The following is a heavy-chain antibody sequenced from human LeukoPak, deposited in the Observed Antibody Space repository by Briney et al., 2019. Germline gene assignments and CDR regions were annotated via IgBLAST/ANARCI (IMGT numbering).Heavy chain of an antibody. CDR2: IKEDESEK. CDR1: GLTLSNYW. V-gene: IGHV3-7*01. J-gene: IGHJ6*03. Sequence: AGGSLRLSCAASGLTLSNYWMSWVRKAPGNGPERVANIKEDESEKNYVDSVKGRFTISRDSAKNSLYLQMNSLRAEDTAVYYCARDPTTDYYYYMDVWGKGTTVTVSS. CDR3: ARDPTTDYYYYMDV. D-gene: IGHD2/OR15-2a*01.